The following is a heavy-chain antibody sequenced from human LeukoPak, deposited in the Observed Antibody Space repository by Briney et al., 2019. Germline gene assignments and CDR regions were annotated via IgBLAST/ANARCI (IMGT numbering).Heavy chain of an antibody. V-gene: IGHV1-18*01. CDR2: ISAYNGNT. D-gene: IGHD6-13*01. CDR1: GYTFTSYG. CDR3: ARDTPSLDSSSWYPLNYYGMDV. J-gene: IGHJ6*02. Sequence: GASVKVSCKASGYTFTSYGISWVRQAPGQGLEWMGWISAYNGNTNYAQKLQGRVTMTTDTSTSTAYMELRSLRSDDTAVYYCARDTPSLDSSSWYPLNYYGMDVWGQGTTVTVSS.